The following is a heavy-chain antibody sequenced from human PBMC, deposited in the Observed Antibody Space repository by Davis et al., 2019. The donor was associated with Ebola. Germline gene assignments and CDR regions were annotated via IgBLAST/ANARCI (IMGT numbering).Heavy chain of an antibody. CDR1: GFTFYRYE. Sequence: PGGSLRLSCAASGFTFYRYEMNWVRQAPGKGLEWVSYISGSATSTFYADSVKGRFTISRDNTKNVVYLQMNSLRVEDTAVYFCARDHGFGDSPFDYWGQGIQVTVSS. CDR2: ISGSATST. CDR3: ARDHGFGDSPFDY. D-gene: IGHD4-17*01. J-gene: IGHJ4*02. V-gene: IGHV3-48*03.